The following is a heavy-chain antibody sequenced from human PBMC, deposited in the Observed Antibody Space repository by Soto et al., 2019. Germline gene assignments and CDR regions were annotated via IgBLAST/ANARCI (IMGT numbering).Heavy chain of an antibody. D-gene: IGHD2-8*01. V-gene: IGHV4-39*01. CDR2: IYYSGST. CDR1: GGSISSSSYY. CDR3: ARHTEGTNGYYYYGMDV. J-gene: IGHJ6*02. Sequence: PSETLSLTCTVSGGSISSSSYYWGWIRQPPGEGLEWIGSIYYSGSTYYNPSLKSRVTISVDTSKNQFSLKLSSVTAADTAVYYCARHTEGTNGYYYYGMDVWGQGTTVTVSS.